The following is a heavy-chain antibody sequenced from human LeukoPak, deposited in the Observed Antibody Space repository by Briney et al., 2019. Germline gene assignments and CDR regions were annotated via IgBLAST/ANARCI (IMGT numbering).Heavy chain of an antibody. CDR3: AREDSSGYHFDY. CDR1: GYTFNNYG. CDR2: ISTYNGNT. D-gene: IGHD3-22*01. Sequence: ASVKVSCKAFGYTFNNYGISWVRQAPGQGLEWMGWISTYNGNTNYVQNFRGRVTMTTDTSTSTAYMEMRSLRSDDTAVYYCAREDSSGYHFDYWGQGTLVTVSS. V-gene: IGHV1-18*01. J-gene: IGHJ4*02.